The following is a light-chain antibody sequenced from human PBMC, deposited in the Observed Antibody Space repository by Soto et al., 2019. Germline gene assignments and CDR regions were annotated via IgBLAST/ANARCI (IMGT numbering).Light chain of an antibody. CDR1: QTVSTY. CDR2: ATS. CDR3: QQTYTTPRT. V-gene: IGKV1-39*01. Sequence: DTQMTQSPSSLSASVGDIISITCRASQTVSTYLNWYQQKPGKAPTLLISATSTLQSGVPSRFSGSGSGTEFTLTITSLQPEDFATYYCQQTYTTPRTFGQGTKVDIK. J-gene: IGKJ1*01.